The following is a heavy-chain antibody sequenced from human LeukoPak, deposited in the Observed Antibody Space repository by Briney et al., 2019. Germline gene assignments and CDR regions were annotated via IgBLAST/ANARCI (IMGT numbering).Heavy chain of an antibody. CDR2: IIPIFGTA. CDR1: GGTFSSYA. V-gene: IGHV1-69*13. D-gene: IGHD3-3*01. CDR3: AASITIFGVVIMAPTAFDY. J-gene: IGHJ4*02. Sequence: SVKVSCEASGGTFSSYAISWVRQAPGQGLEWMGGIIPIFGTANYAQKFQGRVTITADESTSTAYMELSSLRSEDTAVYYCAASITIFGVVIMAPTAFDYWGQGTLVTVSS.